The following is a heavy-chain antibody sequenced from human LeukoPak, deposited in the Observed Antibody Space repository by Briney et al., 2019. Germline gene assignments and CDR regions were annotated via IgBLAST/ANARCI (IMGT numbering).Heavy chain of an antibody. J-gene: IGHJ5*02. CDR2: IYYSGST. D-gene: IGHD4-17*01. CDR1: GGSISSSSYY. Sequence: TTSETLSLTCTVSGGSISSSSYYWGWIRQPPGKGLEWIGSIYYSGSTYYNPSLKSRVTISVDTSKNQFSQKLSSVTAADTAVYYCARRWATVTPVKIGFDPWGQGTLVTVSS. CDR3: ARRWATVTPVKIGFDP. V-gene: IGHV4-39*01.